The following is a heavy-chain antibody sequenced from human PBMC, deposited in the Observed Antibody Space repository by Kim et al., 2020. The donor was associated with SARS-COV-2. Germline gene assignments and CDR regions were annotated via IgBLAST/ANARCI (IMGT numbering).Heavy chain of an antibody. Sequence: SETLSLTCSVSGGSISGSSHYWGWVRQPPGKGLEWIGSIYYSGTTYYNSSLEGRVTISMDTSKNHFSLNLASVTAADTSLYYCARHPLRFLWFGALGDFDYWGQGTLVTVSS. V-gene: IGHV4-39*01. J-gene: IGHJ4*02. CDR1: GGSISGSSHY. CDR3: ARHPLRFLWFGALGDFDY. D-gene: IGHD3-10*01. CDR2: IYYSGTT.